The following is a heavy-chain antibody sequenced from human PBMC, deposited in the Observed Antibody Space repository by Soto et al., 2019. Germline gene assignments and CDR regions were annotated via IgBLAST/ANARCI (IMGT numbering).Heavy chain of an antibody. CDR1: GYPVTAYY. Sequence: QLHLVQSGAVVKKPGASVTVSCSASGYPVTAYYMHWVRQAPGRGLEWMGGINPATGAAKYTQTFQGRVTRARDASTSTVFMGLGGLTSEDTAVFYCARGGGVGVAGSAAFEMWGQGTLVTVSS. J-gene: IGHJ3*02. CDR2: INPATGAA. V-gene: IGHV1-2*02. CDR3: ARGGGVGVAGSAAFEM. D-gene: IGHD3-3*01.